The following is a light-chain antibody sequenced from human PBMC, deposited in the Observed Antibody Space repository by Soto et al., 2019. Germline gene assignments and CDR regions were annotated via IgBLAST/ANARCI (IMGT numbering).Light chain of an antibody. V-gene: IGLV2-11*01. CDR3: CSYTGSYTFDVV. CDR2: DVI. J-gene: IGLJ2*01. Sequence: QSALTQPHSVSGSPGQSVTISCTGTPSDVGGYDYVSWYQQHPGQAPKLMIYDVIKRPSGVPDRFSGSKSGNTASLTISGLQAEDEADYYCCSYTGSYTFDVVFGGGTKVTVL. CDR1: PSDVGGYDY.